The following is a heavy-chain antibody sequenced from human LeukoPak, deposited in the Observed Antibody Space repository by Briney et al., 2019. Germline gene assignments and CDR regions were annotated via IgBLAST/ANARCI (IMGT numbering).Heavy chain of an antibody. Sequence: SETLSLTCTVSGGSISSSSYYWGWIRQPPGKGLEWIGSIYYSGSTYYNPSLKSRVTISVDTSKNQFSLKLSSVTAADTAVYYRARAGSWRSITMVRGVIINWFDPWGQGTLVTVSS. CDR1: GGSISSSSYY. CDR2: IYYSGST. V-gene: IGHV4-39*07. CDR3: ARAGSWRSITMVRGVIINWFDP. J-gene: IGHJ5*02. D-gene: IGHD3-10*01.